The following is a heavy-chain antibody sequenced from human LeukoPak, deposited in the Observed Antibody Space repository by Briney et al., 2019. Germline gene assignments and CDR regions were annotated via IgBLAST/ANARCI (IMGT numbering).Heavy chain of an antibody. V-gene: IGHV4-4*07. J-gene: IGHJ4*02. CDR2: IYTSGST. Sequence: SETLSLTCTVSGGSISSYYWSWIRQPAGKGLEWIGRIYTSGSTNYNPSLKSRVTMSVDTSKNRISLKLSSVTAADTAVYYCAREIGDYYDSSGYRTYYFDYWGQGTLVTVSS. CDR3: AREIGDYYDSSGYRTYYFDY. D-gene: IGHD3-22*01. CDR1: GGSISSYY.